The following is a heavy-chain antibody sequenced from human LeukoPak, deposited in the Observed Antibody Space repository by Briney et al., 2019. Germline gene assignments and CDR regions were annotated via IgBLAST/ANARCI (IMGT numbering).Heavy chain of an antibody. CDR3: ARDTGSYSFDY. CDR2: IFYSGST. Sequence: SETLSLTCTVSGDSISSYYWSWIRQPPGKGLEWIGYIFYSGSTNYNPSLKSRLTISVVTSKNQFSLKLSSVTAADTAVYYCARDTGSYSFDYWGQGTLVTVSS. D-gene: IGHD1-26*01. CDR1: GDSISSYY. J-gene: IGHJ4*02. V-gene: IGHV4-59*01.